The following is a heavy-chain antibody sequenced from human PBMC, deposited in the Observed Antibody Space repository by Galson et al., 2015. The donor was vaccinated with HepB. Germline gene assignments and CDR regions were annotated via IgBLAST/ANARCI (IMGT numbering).Heavy chain of an antibody. Sequence: SVKVSCKASGYTFTQYAINWVRQAPGQGLEWMGWINAVTGNPTYAQGFTGRFVFSLDASVSTAYLQITSLKAEDTAVYYCARDNYDSSGSKFDFWGQGTLVTVSS. D-gene: IGHD3-22*01. CDR2: INAVTGNP. J-gene: IGHJ4*02. CDR1: GYTFTQYA. CDR3: ARDNYDSSGSKFDF. V-gene: IGHV7-4-1*02.